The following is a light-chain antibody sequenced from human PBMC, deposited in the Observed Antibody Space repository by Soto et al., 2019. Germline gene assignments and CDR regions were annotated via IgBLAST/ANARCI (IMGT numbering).Light chain of an antibody. Sequence: EIVMTQSPATLSVSPGERATLSCRASQSVSSNLAWYQQKPGQAPRLLIYGASTRATGIPGRFSGSGSGTDFTLTIDGLEPEDFVVYYCQQYGYSPITFGQGTRLEIK. J-gene: IGKJ5*01. CDR1: QSVSSN. CDR3: QQYGYSPIT. V-gene: IGKV3-15*01. CDR2: GAS.